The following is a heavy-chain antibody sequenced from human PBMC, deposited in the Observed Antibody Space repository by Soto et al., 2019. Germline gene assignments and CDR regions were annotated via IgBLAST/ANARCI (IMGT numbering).Heavy chain of an antibody. CDR1: GGTFSSYT. D-gene: IGHD3-10*01. CDR3: ARGRGDMVRGVRDY. J-gene: IGHJ4*02. CDR2: IIPILGIA. V-gene: IGHV1-69*02. Sequence: QVQLVQSGAEVKKPGSSVKVSCKASGGTFSSYTISWVRQAPGQGLEWMGRIIPILGIANYAQKFQGRVTITADKSTSTAYMELSSLRSEDTAVYYCARGRGDMVRGVRDYWGQGTLVTVSS.